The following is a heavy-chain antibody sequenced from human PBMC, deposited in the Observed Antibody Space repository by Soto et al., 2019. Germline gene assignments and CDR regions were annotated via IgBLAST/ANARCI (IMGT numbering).Heavy chain of an antibody. Sequence: SETLSLTCTVSGGSISSGGYYWSWIRQHPGKGLEWIGCIYYSGSTYYNPSLKSRVTISVDTSKNQFSLKLSSVTAADTAVYYCAGEGRWSLGWFDPWGQGTLVTVSS. CDR2: IYYSGST. CDR3: AGEGRWSLGWFDP. D-gene: IGHD7-27*01. J-gene: IGHJ5*02. CDR1: GGSISSGGYY. V-gene: IGHV4-39*02.